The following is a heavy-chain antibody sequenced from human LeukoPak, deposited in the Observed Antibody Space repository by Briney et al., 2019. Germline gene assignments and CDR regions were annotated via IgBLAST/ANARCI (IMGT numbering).Heavy chain of an antibody. J-gene: IGHJ4*02. CDR2: ISTYNGNT. D-gene: IGHD5-12*01. CDR3: ARGRGSTSRY. Sequence: ASVKVSCKASGYTFTSYGITXXXXXPXQGXEWMGWISTYNGNTXXAXNLQGRVNXXTDTSTSXAYMELRSLRSDDTAVYYCARGRGSTSRYWGQGTLVTVSS. V-gene: IGHV1-18*01. CDR1: GYTFTSYG.